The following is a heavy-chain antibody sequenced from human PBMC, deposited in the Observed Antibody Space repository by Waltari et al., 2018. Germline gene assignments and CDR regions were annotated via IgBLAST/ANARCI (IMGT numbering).Heavy chain of an antibody. Sequence: QVQLVQSGAEVKKPGASVKVSCKASGYTFTSYAMHWVRQAPGQGLEWMGWINPNSGGTNYAQKFQGWVTMTRDTSISTAYMELSRLRSDDTAVYYCARERRGDSGGYFDLWGRGTLVTVSS. CDR2: INPNSGGT. CDR3: ARERRGDSGGYFDL. V-gene: IGHV1-2*04. D-gene: IGHD4-17*01. J-gene: IGHJ2*01. CDR1: GYTFTSYA.